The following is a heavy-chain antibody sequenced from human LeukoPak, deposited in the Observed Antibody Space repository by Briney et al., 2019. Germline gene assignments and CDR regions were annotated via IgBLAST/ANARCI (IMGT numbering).Heavy chain of an antibody. D-gene: IGHD1-14*01. Sequence: GGSLRLSCAASEFTFSSYWMSWVRQAPGKGLEWVSAISGSGGSTYYADSVKGRFTISRDNSKNTLYLQMNSLRAEDTAVYYCAKEWSAEGDGPFDYWGQGTLVTVSS. CDR2: ISGSGGST. V-gene: IGHV3-23*01. J-gene: IGHJ4*02. CDR3: AKEWSAEGDGPFDY. CDR1: EFTFSSYW.